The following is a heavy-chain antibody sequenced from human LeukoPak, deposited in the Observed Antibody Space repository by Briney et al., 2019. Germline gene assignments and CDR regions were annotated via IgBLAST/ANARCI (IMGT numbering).Heavy chain of an antibody. V-gene: IGHV4-59*13. CDR3: ARVGGTRYCSSTSCYSPTYDY. J-gene: IGHJ4*02. CDR2: IYYCGCP. CDR1: GGAISIYY. D-gene: IGHD2-2*01. Sequence: SETLSLICSVSGGAISIYYWRWPRQSRGEGLEWIGYIYYCGCPNYNPSLKSRITISVDTSQNQFSLKLSSVTAADTAVYYCARVGGTRYCSSTSCYSPTYDYWGQGTLVTVSS.